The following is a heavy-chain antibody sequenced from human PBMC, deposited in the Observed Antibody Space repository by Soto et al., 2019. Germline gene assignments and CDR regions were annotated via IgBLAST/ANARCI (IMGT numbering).Heavy chain of an antibody. D-gene: IGHD3-3*01. V-gene: IGHV4-61*01. Sequence: SETLSLTCTVSGGSVSSGSYYWSWIRQPPGKGLEWIGYIYYSGSTNYNPSLKSRVTISVDTSKNQFSLKLSSVTAADTAVYYCARTLITIFGVVIHYGMDVWGQGTTVTVSS. CDR3: ARTLITIFGVVIHYGMDV. CDR2: IYYSGST. CDR1: GGSVSSGSYY. J-gene: IGHJ6*02.